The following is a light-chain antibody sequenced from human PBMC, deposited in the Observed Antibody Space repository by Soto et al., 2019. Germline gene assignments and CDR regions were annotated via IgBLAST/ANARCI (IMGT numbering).Light chain of an antibody. J-gene: IGLJ1*01. CDR3: CSFARTSSFYA. CDR2: EGD. V-gene: IGLV2-23*01. Sequence: QSVLTQPASVSGSPGQSITISCSGTSSDVEGSNLVSWYQQHPGKAPKLIIFEGDRRPSGVSGRFSGSKSGNTASLTISGLQAEDEADYYCCSFARTSSFYAFGTGTKVTVL. CDR1: SSDVEGSNL.